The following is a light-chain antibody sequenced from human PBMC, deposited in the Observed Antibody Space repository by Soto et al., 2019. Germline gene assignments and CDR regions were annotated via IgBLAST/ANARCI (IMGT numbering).Light chain of an antibody. CDR2: DAS. V-gene: IGKV3D-20*01. CDR1: QSISSY. CDR3: QQYGGSLT. J-gene: IGKJ3*01. Sequence: EIVLTQSPATLSLSPGERATLSCGASQSISSYLAWYQQKPGLAPRLLIYDASSRATGIPDRFSGSGSGTDFTLTISRLEPEDFAVYFCQQYGGSLTFGPGTQVAIK.